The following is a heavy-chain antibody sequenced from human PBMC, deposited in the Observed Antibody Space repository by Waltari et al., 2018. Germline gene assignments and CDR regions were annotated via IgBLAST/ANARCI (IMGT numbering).Heavy chain of an antibody. CDR3: TRTRYCSTTSCQVDWFDP. D-gene: IGHD2-2*01. V-gene: IGHV3-74*01. J-gene: IGHJ5*02. CDR1: GFTFSSYW. Sequence: EVQLVESGGGLVPPGGSLRLSCAASGFTFSSYWMHWVRQAPGKWLVWVSRINGDGGSTSYADSVKGRFTISRDNANNTLYLQMNSLRAEDTAVYYCTRTRYCSTTSCQVDWFDPWGQGTLVTVSS. CDR2: INGDGGST.